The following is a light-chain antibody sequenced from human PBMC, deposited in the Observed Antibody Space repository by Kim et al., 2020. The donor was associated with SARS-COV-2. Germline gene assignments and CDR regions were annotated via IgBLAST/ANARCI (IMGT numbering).Light chain of an antibody. CDR1: QDFGSY. CDR2: TTS. V-gene: IGKV1-9*01. CDR3: QQVNSYTRLT. J-gene: IGKJ5*01. Sequence: SVGDRITITCRASQDFGSYLALFQQQPGKAPKLLIYTTSTLQSGVPLRFSGSGSGTEFALTISSLQPEDFATYYCQQVNSYTRLTFGQGTRLEIK.